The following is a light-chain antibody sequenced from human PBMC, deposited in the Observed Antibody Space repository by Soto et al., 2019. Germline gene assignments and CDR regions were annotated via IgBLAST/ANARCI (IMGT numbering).Light chain of an antibody. V-gene: IGLV1-40*01. CDR2: GNN. Sequence: QSVLTQPPSVSGAPGQRVTISCTGSSSNIGTGYDVHWYQQLPGTAPKLLIYGNNNRPSGVPDRFSGSKSGTSGSLAITGLQAEDEADYYCQSYDRSLSGWVFGGGTKLTVL. J-gene: IGLJ3*02. CDR3: QSYDRSLSGWV. CDR1: SSNIGTGYD.